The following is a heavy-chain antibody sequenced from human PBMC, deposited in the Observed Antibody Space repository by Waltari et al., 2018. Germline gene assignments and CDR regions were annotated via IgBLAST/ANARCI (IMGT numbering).Heavy chain of an antibody. J-gene: IGHJ4*02. D-gene: IGHD2-15*01. CDR1: GFTVSSNY. CDR2: IYSGGST. V-gene: IGHV3-53*01. Sequence: EVQLVESGGGLIQPGGSLRLSCAASGFTVSSNYMSWPRQAPGKGLEWVSVIYSGGSTYYVDSVKGRFTISRDNSKNTLYLQMNSLRAEDTAVYYCARYIAANKAVDYWGQGTLVTVSS. CDR3: ARYIAANKAVDY.